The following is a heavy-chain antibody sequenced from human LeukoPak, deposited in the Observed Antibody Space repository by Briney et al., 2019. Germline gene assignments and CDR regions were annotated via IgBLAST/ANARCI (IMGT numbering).Heavy chain of an antibody. D-gene: IGHD1-14*01. CDR2: ISYDGSNK. Sequence: GGSLRLSCAASGFTFSSYGMHWVRQAPGKGLEWVAVISYDGSNKYYADSVKGRFTISRDNSKNTLYLQMNSLRAEDTAVYYCAKSTVPEGSALYFQHWGQGTLVTVSS. CDR3: AKSTVPEGSALYFQH. V-gene: IGHV3-30*18. CDR1: GFTFSSYG. J-gene: IGHJ1*01.